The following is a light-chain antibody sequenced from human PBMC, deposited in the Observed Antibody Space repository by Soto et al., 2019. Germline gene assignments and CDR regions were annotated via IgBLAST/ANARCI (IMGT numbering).Light chain of an antibody. V-gene: IGKV1-5*01. CDR1: QSIGYW. J-gene: IGKJ5*01. CDR3: QQLNGYPIT. Sequence: DIHMTQSPSRLSASVGDRDTTTRRVSQSIGYWLAWYQQKPGKAPKLLIYAASTLQGGVPSRFSGSGSGTDFTLTISSLQPEDFATYFCQQLNGYPITFGQGTRLEIK. CDR2: AAS.